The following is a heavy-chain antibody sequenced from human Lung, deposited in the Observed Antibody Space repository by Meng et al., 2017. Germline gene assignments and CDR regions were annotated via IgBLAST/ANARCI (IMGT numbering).Heavy chain of an antibody. D-gene: IGHD3-22*01. CDR1: GGTFRRYA. CDR2: IIPIFGTA. CDR3: ARAEDYYDSSGYYYGLDY. V-gene: IGHV1-69*01. J-gene: IGHJ4*02. Sequence: QGRVGESWARGKKPGLSVKVSCKGSGGTFRRYAISWVRQAPGQGLEWMGGIIPIFGTANYAQKFQGRVTITADESTSTAYMELSSLRSEDTAVYYCARAEDYYDSSGYYYGLDYWGQGTLVTVSS.